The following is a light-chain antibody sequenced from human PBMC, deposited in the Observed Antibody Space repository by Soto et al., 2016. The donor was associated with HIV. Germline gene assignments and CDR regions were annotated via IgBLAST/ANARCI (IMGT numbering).Light chain of an antibody. CDR3: QTWDSNTGV. V-gene: IGLV3-1*01. Sequence: SYELTQPPSVSVSPGQTASITCSGDKLGDKYACWYQQKPGQSPVLVIYQDTKRPSGIPERFSGSTSGNTATLTISGTQAMDEADYYCQTWDSNTGVFGGGTKLTVL. CDR2: QDT. J-gene: IGLJ3*02. CDR1: KLGDKY.